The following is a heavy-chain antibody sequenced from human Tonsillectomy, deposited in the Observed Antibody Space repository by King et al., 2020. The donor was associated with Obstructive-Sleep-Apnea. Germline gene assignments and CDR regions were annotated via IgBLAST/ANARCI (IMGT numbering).Heavy chain of an antibody. Sequence: VQLVESGAEVKKPGSSVKVSCKASGGTFSSYAISWVRQAPGQGLEWMGGIIPIFGTANYAQKFQGRVTITADESTSTAYMGLSSLRSEDTAVYYCARRRKWELPLRSDAFDIWGQGTMVTVSS. J-gene: IGHJ3*02. D-gene: IGHD1-26*01. CDR1: GGTFSSYA. CDR2: IIPIFGTA. CDR3: ARRRKWELPLRSDAFDI. V-gene: IGHV1-69*01.